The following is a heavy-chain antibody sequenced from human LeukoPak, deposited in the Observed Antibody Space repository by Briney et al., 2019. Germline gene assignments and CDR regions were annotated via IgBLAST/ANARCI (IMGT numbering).Heavy chain of an antibody. J-gene: IGHJ3*02. Sequence: GGSLRLSCAASGFTFSSYAMHWVRQAPGKGLEWVAVISYDGSNKYYADSVKGRFTISRDNSKNTLYLQMNSLRAEDTAVYYCAREDNRGVYDDGFDIWGQGTMVTVSS. CDR2: ISYDGSNK. CDR3: AREDNRGVYDDGFDI. V-gene: IGHV3-30*04. CDR1: GFTFSSYA. D-gene: IGHD5/OR15-5a*01.